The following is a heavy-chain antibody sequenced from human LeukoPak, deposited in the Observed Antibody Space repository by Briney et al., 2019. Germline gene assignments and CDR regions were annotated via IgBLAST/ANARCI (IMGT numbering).Heavy chain of an antibody. CDR2: ISTSGGRA. CDR3: AKDCTTSCYTPIDY. V-gene: IGHV3-23*01. D-gene: IGHD2-2*02. CDR1: GFTFSNYA. J-gene: IGHJ4*02. Sequence: PGGSLRLSCAASGFTFSNYAMAWVRQAPGKGLEWVSRISTSGGRADYADSVKGRFTIGRDNSKNTLHLQMNSLRAEDTAVYYCAKDCTTSCYTPIDYWGQGTLVTVSS.